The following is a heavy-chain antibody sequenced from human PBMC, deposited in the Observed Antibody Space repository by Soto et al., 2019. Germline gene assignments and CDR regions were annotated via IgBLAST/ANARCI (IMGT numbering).Heavy chain of an antibody. CDR1: GGTFSSYA. V-gene: IGHV1-69*13. CDR2: IIPIFGTA. Sequence: SVKVSCKASGGTFSSYAISWVRQAPGQGIEWMGGIIPIFGTANYAQKFQGRVTITADESTSTAYMELSSLRSEDTAVYYCAGWRTNWFDPWGQGTLVTVSS. CDR3: AGWRTNWFDP. J-gene: IGHJ5*02.